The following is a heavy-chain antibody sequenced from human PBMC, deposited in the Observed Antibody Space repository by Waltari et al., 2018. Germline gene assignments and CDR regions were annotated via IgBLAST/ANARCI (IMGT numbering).Heavy chain of an antibody. J-gene: IGHJ3*02. CDR1: GGSISSYY. Sequence: QLQLQESGPGLVKPSETLSLTCTVSGGSISSYYWSWIRQPAGKGMGWIGRIYTSRCTNYNPSLKSRCTMSEDTSKNQFSLKLSSVTAADTAVYDCARDQNVVVPAATGDAFDIWGQGTMVTVSS. D-gene: IGHD2-2*01. CDR2: IYTSRCT. V-gene: IGHV4-4*07. CDR3: ARDQNVVVPAATGDAFDI.